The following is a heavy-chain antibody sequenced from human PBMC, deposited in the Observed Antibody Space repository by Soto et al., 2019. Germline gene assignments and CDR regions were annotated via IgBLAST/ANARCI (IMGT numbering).Heavy chain of an antibody. CDR2: IWYDGSNK. V-gene: IGHV3-33*01. D-gene: IGHD6-6*01. Sequence: GGSLRLSCAASGFTFSSYGMHWVRQAPGKGLEWVAVIWYDGSNKYYADSVKGRFTISRDNSKNTLYLQMNSLRAEDTAVYYCASLVEYSSSHDAFDIWGQGTMVTVSS. J-gene: IGHJ3*02. CDR3: ASLVEYSSSHDAFDI. CDR1: GFTFSSYG.